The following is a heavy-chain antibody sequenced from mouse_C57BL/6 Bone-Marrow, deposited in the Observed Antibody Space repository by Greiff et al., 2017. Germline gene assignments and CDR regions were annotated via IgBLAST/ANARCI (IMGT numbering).Heavy chain of an antibody. CDR1: GFNIKDDY. D-gene: IGHD2-2*01. J-gene: IGHJ3*01. CDR3: TTDGYDAWFAY. Sequence: EVQLQQSGAELVRPGASVKLSCTASGFNIKDDYMHWVKQRPEQGLEWIGGIDPEDGDTEYASKFQGKATITADTSSNTAYLQLSSLTSEDPAVYYCTTDGYDAWFAYWGQGTLVTVSA. CDR2: IDPEDGDT. V-gene: IGHV14-4*01.